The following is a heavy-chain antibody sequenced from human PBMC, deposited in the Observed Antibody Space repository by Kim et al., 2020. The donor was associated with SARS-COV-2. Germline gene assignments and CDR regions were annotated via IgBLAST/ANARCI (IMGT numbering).Heavy chain of an antibody. V-gene: IGHV3-7*03. CDR1: GFTFTTYW. D-gene: IGHD3-10*01. CDR2: IKQDASEK. CDR3: VRSRGGY. Sequence: GGSLRLSCAASGFTFTTYWMTWVRQAPGKGLEWVANIKQDASEKYYVDSVKGRFTICRDNAKNSVYLQMNSLRAEDTAVYYCVRSRGGYWGQGTLVTVSS. J-gene: IGHJ4*02.